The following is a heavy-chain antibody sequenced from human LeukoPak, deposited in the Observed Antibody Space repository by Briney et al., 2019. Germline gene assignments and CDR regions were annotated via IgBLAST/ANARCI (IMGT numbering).Heavy chain of an antibody. D-gene: IGHD6-13*01. J-gene: IGHJ3*02. V-gene: IGHV3-23*01. CDR2: ISGSGGST. Sequence: GGSLRLSCAASGLTFSSYAMSCVRQAPGKGLEWVSAISGSGGSTYYADSVKGRFTISRDNSKNTLYLQMNSLRAEDTAVYYCAKHVSRSSWIDAFDIWGQGTMVTVSS. CDR1: GLTFSSYA. CDR3: AKHVSRSSWIDAFDI.